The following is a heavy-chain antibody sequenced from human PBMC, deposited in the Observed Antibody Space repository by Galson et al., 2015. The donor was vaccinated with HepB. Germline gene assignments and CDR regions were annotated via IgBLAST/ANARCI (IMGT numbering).Heavy chain of an antibody. CDR2: INPNGGAT. CDR1: GFTFIGNH. D-gene: IGHD3-3*01. Sequence: SVKVSCKGSGFTFIGNHIHWVRQAPGQGLEWLGRINPNGGATTYAQKFQGRVTLTRTTSSKTAYMELTSLKPDDSAVYYCARDLRPTNFGVFTLDYWGQGSLVTVSS. J-gene: IGHJ4*02. CDR3: ARDLRPTNFGVFTLDY. V-gene: IGHV1-2*06.